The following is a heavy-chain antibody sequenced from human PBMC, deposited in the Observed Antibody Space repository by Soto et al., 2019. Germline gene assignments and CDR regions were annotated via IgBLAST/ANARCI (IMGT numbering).Heavy chain of an antibody. V-gene: IGHV6-1*01. Sequence: PSQNLSPTCHISWESLSTNTPALDSTAQYPSGGREWLVRTYYWAKWFYDYAVSVRSRITTSPDTYNNQAFLQLNFVTPDDTAVYYGVRIIGNNWLDNWGQGTLVTVSS. CDR1: WESLSTNTPA. CDR2: TYYWAKWFY. J-gene: IGHJ5*02. CDR3: VRIIGNNWLDN.